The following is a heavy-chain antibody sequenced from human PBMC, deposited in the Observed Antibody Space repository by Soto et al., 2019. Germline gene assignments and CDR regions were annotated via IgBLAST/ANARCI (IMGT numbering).Heavy chain of an antibody. V-gene: IGHV4-34*01. J-gene: IGHJ4*02. CDR1: GGSFSGYY. CDR2: INHSGST. D-gene: IGHD2-15*01. CDR3: ARDRGYCSGGSCYGVGLHY. Sequence: QVQLQQWGAGLLKPSETLSLTCAVYGGSFSGYYWSWIRQPPGKGLEWIGEINHSGSTNYNPSLKSRVTISVDTSKNQFSLKLSSVTAADTAVYYCARDRGYCSGGSCYGVGLHYWGQGTLVTVSS.